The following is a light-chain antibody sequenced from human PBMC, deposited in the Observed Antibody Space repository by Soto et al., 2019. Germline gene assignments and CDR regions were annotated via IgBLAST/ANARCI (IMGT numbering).Light chain of an antibody. CDR2: AAS. CDR3: QQSYSTPPFT. V-gene: IGKV1-39*01. Sequence: DIQMTQSPSSLSASVGDRVTITCRASQSISSYLNWYQQKPGKAPKLLIYAASSLQSGVPSRFSGSGSGIDLTLTISSLQPEDFATYYCQQSYSTPPFTFGPGTKVDIK. CDR1: QSISSY. J-gene: IGKJ3*01.